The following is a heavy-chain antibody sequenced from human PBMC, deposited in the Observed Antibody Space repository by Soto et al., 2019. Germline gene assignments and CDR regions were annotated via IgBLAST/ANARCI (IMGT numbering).Heavy chain of an antibody. D-gene: IGHD3-9*01. CDR2: INPSGGST. CDR1: GYTFTSYY. Sequence: QVQLVQSGAEVKKPGASVKVSCKASGYTFTSYYMHWVRQAPGQGLEWMGIINPSGGSTSYAQKLQGRVTMTRDTSTSTVYMELSSLRSEDTAVYYCARVLTTLTGYYNYFDYWGQGTLVTVSS. CDR3: ARVLTTLTGYYNYFDY. J-gene: IGHJ4*02. V-gene: IGHV1-46*04.